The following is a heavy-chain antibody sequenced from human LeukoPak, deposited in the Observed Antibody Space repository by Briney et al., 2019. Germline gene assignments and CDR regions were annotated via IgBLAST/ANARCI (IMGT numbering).Heavy chain of an antibody. D-gene: IGHD2-15*01. CDR1: GGSFSGYY. CDR2: INHSGST. CDR3: ARVICSGGSCYSRLYYYYGMDV. J-gene: IGHJ6*02. Sequence: SETLSLTCAVYGGSFSGYYWSWIRQPPGKGLEWIGEINHSGSTNYNPSLKSRVTISVDTSKNQFSLKLSSVTAADTAVYYCARVICSGGSCYSRLYYYYGMDVWGQGTMVTVSS. V-gene: IGHV4-34*01.